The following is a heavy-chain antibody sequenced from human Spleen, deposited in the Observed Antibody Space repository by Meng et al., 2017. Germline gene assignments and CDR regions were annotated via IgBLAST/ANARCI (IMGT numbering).Heavy chain of an antibody. J-gene: IGHJ5*02. CDR2: IYHSGRT. D-gene: IGHD2-2*01. CDR3: VRVVPFASPFWFDP. CDR1: GGSISSNNW. Sequence: QVQLQESGPGLVKPSGTLSLTCAVSGGSISSNNWWSWVRQPPGKGLEWIGEIYHSGRTNYNPSLKSRVTISVDKSKNQFSLKLTSVTAADTAVYYCVRVVPFASPFWFDPWGQGTLVTVSS. V-gene: IGHV4-4*02.